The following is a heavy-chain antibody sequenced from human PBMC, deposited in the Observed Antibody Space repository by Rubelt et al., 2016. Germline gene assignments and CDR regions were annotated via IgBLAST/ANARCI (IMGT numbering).Heavy chain of an antibody. CDR2: INTYNDKT. J-gene: IGHJ4*02. D-gene: IGHD3-22*01. CDR1: GYTFTTYG. V-gene: IGHV1-18*01. CDR3: ARGYFDSTGEFDY. Sequence: QVHLVQSAIEVKKPGASVKISCKTSGYTFTTYGIIWVRRAPGQGLEWMGWINTYNDKTNYPQKFQGRVSMTTDSSTNTGYMELRSLRSDDTAVYYCARGYFDSTGEFDYWGQGTLVTGSS.